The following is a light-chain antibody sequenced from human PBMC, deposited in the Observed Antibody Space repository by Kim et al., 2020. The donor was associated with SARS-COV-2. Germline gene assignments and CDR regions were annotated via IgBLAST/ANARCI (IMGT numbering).Light chain of an antibody. CDR3: QQYSSSFRT. CDR2: DAS. Sequence: SPGERATLSCRASQSVSSNYLAWYQQRPGQAPRLLIYDASSRATGIPDRFSGSGSGTDVTLTISRLEPEDFAVYYCQQYSSSFRTFGQGTKVDIK. CDR1: QSVSSNY. V-gene: IGKV3-20*01. J-gene: IGKJ1*01.